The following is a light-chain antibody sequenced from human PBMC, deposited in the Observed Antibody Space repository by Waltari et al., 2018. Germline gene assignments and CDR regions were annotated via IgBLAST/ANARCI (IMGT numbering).Light chain of an antibody. J-gene: IGKJ2*03. CDR2: KAS. Sequence: IQMTQSPSTPSASVGARVTITCRASQSIRSWLAWYQQRPGKAPKLLIYKASSLESGVPSRFSGGGSGTDFTLNITSLQPDDFATYSCQQYDTYPYSFGQGTKLEIK. CDR1: QSIRSW. CDR3: QQYDTYPYS. V-gene: IGKV1-5*03.